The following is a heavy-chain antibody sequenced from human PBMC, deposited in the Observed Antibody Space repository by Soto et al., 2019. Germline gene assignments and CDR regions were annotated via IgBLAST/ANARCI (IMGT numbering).Heavy chain of an antibody. D-gene: IGHD3-22*01. CDR2: IKSDGSEM. J-gene: IGHJ1*01. CDR3: ARDLGVVITAEYFQH. V-gene: IGHV3-7*03. CDR1: GFTFSSYW. Sequence: VGSLRLSCVASGFTFSSYWMSWVREAPGKGLEWVANIKSDGSEMYYVDSVKGRFTISRDNARKSLYLQMNSLRVEDTALYYCARDLGVVITAEYFQHWGQGTLVTVSS.